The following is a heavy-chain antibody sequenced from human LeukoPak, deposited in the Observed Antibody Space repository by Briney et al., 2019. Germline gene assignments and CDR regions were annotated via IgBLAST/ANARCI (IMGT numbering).Heavy chain of an antibody. CDR2: INPDGSST. D-gene: IGHD6-13*01. CDR1: GFTFTSYW. J-gene: IGHJ4*02. V-gene: IGHV3-74*01. Sequence: PGGSLRLSCTASGFTFTSYWMHWVRQAPGKGPVWVSRINPDGSSTIYADSVKGRFTISRDNAKNTLDLQMNSLRDEDTAVYYCARSAATFDYWGQGTLVTVSS. CDR3: ARSAATFDY.